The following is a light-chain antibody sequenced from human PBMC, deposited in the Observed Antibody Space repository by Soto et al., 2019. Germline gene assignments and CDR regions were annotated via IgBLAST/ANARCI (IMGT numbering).Light chain of an antibody. Sequence: QSVLTQPASVSASPGQSITISCTGTSSDVGTYNLVSWYQQHPNKAPKLMIYEVSYRPSGVSDRFSGSKSGNTASLTISGLQAEDEADYYCSSFTGDNTHVFGGGTKVTVL. CDR2: EVS. CDR3: SSFTGDNTHV. CDR1: SSDVGTYNL. V-gene: IGLV2-14*02. J-gene: IGLJ3*02.